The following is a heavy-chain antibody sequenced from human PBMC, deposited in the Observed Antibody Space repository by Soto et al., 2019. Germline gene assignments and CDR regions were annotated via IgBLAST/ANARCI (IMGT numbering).Heavy chain of an antibody. CDR1: GYTFFTYA. CDR3: ARGPGGPDGPGDY. J-gene: IGHJ4*02. V-gene: IGHV1-3*01. CDR2: INAGNGNT. D-gene: IGHD2-15*01. Sequence: QVQLVQSGAEVKKPGASVKVSCKASGYTFFTYAMHWVRQAPGQRLEWMGWINAGNGNTKYSQKFQGRVTITRDTSASTAYMQLSNLRSEDTAVYYCARGPGGPDGPGDYWGQGTLVTVSS.